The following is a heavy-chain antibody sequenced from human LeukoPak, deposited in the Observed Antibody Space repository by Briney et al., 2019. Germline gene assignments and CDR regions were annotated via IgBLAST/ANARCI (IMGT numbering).Heavy chain of an antibody. CDR2: IYSGGNT. D-gene: IGHD6-13*01. CDR3: AGAPRIVGYTSRELGHWYFDL. V-gene: IGHV3-53*01. CDR1: GFTVSSNS. Sequence: GGSLRLSCTVSGFTVSSNSMSWVRQAPGKGLEWVSFIYSGGNTHYSDSVKGRFTISRDNAKNSLYVQMNSLRAEDTAVYYCAGAPRIVGYTSRELGHWYFDLWGRGTLVTVSS. J-gene: IGHJ2*01.